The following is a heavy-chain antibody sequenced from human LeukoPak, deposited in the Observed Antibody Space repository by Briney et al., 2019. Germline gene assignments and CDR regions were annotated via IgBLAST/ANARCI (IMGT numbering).Heavy chain of an antibody. CDR2: IYTDGTT. CDR1: GFSVSSNY. CDR3: AREGEYSGSPTDY. Sequence: GGSLRLSCAASGFSVSSNYMSWVRQAPGKGLDWVSVIYTDGTTYYADSVRSRFTISRDESKNTLHLQMSSLRADDTAVYYCAREGEYSGSPTDYWGQGTLVTVSS. D-gene: IGHD5-12*01. J-gene: IGHJ4*02. V-gene: IGHV3-53*01.